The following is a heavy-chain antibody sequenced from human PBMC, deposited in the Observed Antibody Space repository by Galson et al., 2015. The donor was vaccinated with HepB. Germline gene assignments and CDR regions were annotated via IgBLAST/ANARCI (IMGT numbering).Heavy chain of an antibody. Sequence: SLRLSCAASGFTFSSYAMSWVRQAPGKGLEWVSAISGSGGSTYYADSVKGRFTISRDNSKNTLYLQMNSLRAEDTAVYYCAKLRRGVEAAAGKGGDWFDPWGQGTLVTVSS. CDR3: AKLRRGVEAAAGKGGDWFDP. V-gene: IGHV3-23*01. J-gene: IGHJ5*02. CDR2: ISGSGGST. CDR1: GFTFSSYA. D-gene: IGHD6-13*01.